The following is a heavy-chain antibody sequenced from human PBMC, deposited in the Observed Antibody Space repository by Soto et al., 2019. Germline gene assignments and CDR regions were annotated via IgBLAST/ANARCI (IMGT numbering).Heavy chain of an antibody. D-gene: IGHD3-10*01. CDR2: IYYSGST. V-gene: IGHV4-31*03. CDR1: GGSISSGGYY. J-gene: IGHJ4*02. CDR3: ARETVIIANFFDY. Sequence: QVQLQESGPGLVKPSQTLSLTCTVSGGSISSGGYYWSWIRQHPGKGLKWIGYIYYSGSTYYNPSLKSRVTLSADTSKNQFSLKLSSVTAADTAVYYCARETVIIANFFDYWGQGTLVTVSS.